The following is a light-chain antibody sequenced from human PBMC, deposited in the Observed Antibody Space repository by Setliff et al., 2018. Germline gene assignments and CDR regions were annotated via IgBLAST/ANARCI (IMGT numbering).Light chain of an antibody. CDR3: AAWDNSLSGVE. CDR1: SSNIGSIS. J-gene: IGLJ3*02. V-gene: IGLV1-44*01. Sequence: QSVLTQSHSASGTPGQRVTISCSGTSSNIGSISVNWYQHLPGTAPKLLIYGNSQRPSGVPDRFSGSRSGTSASLAISGLQSEDEADYFCAAWDNSLSGVEFGGGTKVTLL. CDR2: GNS.